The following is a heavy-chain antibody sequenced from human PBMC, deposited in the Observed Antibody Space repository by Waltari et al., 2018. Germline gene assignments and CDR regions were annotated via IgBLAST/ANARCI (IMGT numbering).Heavy chain of an antibody. V-gene: IGHV4-34*01. D-gene: IGHD5-12*01. CDR1: GGSFSGYY. CDR2: INHSGST. J-gene: IGHJ6*02. Sequence: QVQLQQWGAGLLKPSETLSLTCAVYGGSFSGYYWSWIRQPPGKGLEWIGEINHSGSTNDNPSLKSRVTISVDTSKNQVSLKLSSVTAADTAVYYCARGERWLHYHGGMDVWGQGTTVTVSS. CDR3: ARGERWLHYHGGMDV.